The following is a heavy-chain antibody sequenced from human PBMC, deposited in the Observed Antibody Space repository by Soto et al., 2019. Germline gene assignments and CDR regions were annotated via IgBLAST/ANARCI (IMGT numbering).Heavy chain of an antibody. J-gene: IGHJ4*02. D-gene: IGHD1-26*01. Sequence: PSDTLSLTCAVSGYSISMSNWWGWIRQPPGKGLEWIGYIYYSGTTYYNPSLKSRVTMSVDTSKNQFSLKLTSVTAVDTAVYYCARREIQGPIDYWGQGTLVTVSS. CDR2: IYYSGTT. V-gene: IGHV4-28*01. CDR1: GYSISMSNW. CDR3: ARREIQGPIDY.